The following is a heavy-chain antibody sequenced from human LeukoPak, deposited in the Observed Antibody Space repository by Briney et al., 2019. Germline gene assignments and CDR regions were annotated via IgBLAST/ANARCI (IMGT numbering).Heavy chain of an antibody. CDR2: ISSSGSTI. J-gene: IGHJ3*01. D-gene: IGHD2-15*01. CDR1: GFTFSDYY. Sequence: GGSLRLSCAASGFTFSDYYMSWVRQAPGKGLEWVSYISSSGSTIYYADSVKGRFTISRDNARNSVYLQMGSLRAEDTAVYYCAREAVVEKTDDAFDVWGQGTMVIVSS. V-gene: IGHV3-11*04. CDR3: AREAVVEKTDDAFDV.